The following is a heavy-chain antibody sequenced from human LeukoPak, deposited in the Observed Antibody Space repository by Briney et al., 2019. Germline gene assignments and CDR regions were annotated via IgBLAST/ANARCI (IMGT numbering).Heavy chain of an antibody. Sequence: ASVKVSCKASGYTFTGYYMHLARQAPGQGLEWMGRINPNSGGTNYAQKFQGRVTMTRDTPISTAYMELSRLRSDDTAVYYCARDIAGDGSGWDYYMDVWGKETTVTVSS. D-gene: IGHD6-19*01. CDR2: INPNSGGT. J-gene: IGHJ6*03. CDR3: ARDIAGDGSGWDYYMDV. CDR1: GYTFTGYY. V-gene: IGHV1-2*06.